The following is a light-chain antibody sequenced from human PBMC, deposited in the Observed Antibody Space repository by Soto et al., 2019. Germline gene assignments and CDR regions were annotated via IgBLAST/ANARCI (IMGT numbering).Light chain of an antibody. CDR1: QSVRSNY. J-gene: IGKJ1*01. V-gene: IGKV3-20*01. CDR3: QPYRDLPQT. CDR2: NSS. Sequence: EIVLTQSPGTLSLSPGERATLSCRASQSVRSNYLSWYQQKPGQAPRLLIYNSSTRATGIPDGFSGSGSGTDFTLTISRLEPEDFALYYCQPYRDLPQTVGQGTQVEIK.